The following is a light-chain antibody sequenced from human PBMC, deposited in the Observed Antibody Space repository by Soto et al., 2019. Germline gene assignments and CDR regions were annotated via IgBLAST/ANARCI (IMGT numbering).Light chain of an antibody. CDR3: HQYNNWPPF. V-gene: IGKV3-15*01. J-gene: IGKJ4*01. Sequence: ETVMTQSPDTLSVSPGERVTLSCRASQSVSSSLAWYQQKPGQAPRLPIYGASTRATGIPARFSGSGSGTDFTLTISSLQSEDFAVYYCHQYNNWPPFFGGGTKV. CDR1: QSVSSS. CDR2: GAS.